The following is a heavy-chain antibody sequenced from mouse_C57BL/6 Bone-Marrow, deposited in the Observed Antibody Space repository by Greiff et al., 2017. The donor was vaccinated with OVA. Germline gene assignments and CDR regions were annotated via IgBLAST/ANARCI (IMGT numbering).Heavy chain of an antibody. D-gene: IGHD4-1*01. Sequence: QVQLQQPGAELVMPGASVKLSCKASGYTFTSYWMHWVKQRPGQGLEWIGEIDPSDSYTNYNQKFKGKSTLTVDKSSSTAYMQLSSLTSDDSAVYYCARLTGHFDYWGQGTTLTVSS. J-gene: IGHJ2*01. CDR3: ARLTGHFDY. V-gene: IGHV1-69*01. CDR1: GYTFTSYW. CDR2: IDPSDSYT.